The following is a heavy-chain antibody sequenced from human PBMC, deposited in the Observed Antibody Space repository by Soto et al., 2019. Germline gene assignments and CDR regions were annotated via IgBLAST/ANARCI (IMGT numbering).Heavy chain of an antibody. J-gene: IGHJ6*02. CDR1: GFTFSSYA. V-gene: IGHV3-20*04. CDR2: INWNGGST. Sequence: GGSLRLSCAASGFTFSSYAMSWVRQAPGKGLEWVSGINWNGGSTGYADSVKGRFTISRDNAKNSLYLQMNSLRAEDTALYYCARDLAYYDSSVGYYYYGMDVWGQGTTVTVSS. D-gene: IGHD3-22*01. CDR3: ARDLAYYDSSVGYYYYGMDV.